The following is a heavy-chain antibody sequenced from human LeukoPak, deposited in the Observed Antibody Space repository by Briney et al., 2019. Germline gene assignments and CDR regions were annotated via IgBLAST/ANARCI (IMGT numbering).Heavy chain of an antibody. J-gene: IGHJ4*02. CDR2: IYYSGST. V-gene: IGHV4-59*12. CDR1: GGSISSYY. D-gene: IGHD3-10*01. Sequence: PSETLSLTCTVSGGSISSYYGSWIRQPPGKGLEWIGYIYYSGSTNYNPSLKSRVTISVDTSKNQFSLKLSSVTAADTAVYYCARETYYYRSGYFDYWGQGTLVTVSS. CDR3: ARETYYYRSGYFDY.